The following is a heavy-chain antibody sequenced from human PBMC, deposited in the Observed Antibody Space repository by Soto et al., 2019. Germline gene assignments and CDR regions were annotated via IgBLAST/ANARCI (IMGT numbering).Heavy chain of an antibody. J-gene: IGHJ5*02. CDR2: ISSSSSTI. Sequence: GGSLRLSCTAFGFTFRSYSMHWVRQATGKGLEWVSYISSSSSTIYYADSVKGRFTISRDNAKNSLYLQMNSLRDEDTAVYYCARESRFLEWLSLNWFDPWGQGTLVTVSS. V-gene: IGHV3-48*02. CDR3: ARESRFLEWLSLNWFDP. CDR1: GFTFRSYS. D-gene: IGHD3-3*01.